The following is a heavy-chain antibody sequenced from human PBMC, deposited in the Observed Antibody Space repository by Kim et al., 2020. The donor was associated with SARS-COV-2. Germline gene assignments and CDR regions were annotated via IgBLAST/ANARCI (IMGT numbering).Heavy chain of an antibody. Sequence: SETLSLTCTVPGGSISSYYWSWIRQPPGKGLEWIGYIYYSGSTNYNPSLKSRVTISVDTSKNQFSLKLSSVTAADTAVYYFAGEDPPYSFGSSGPPRDCYVDIWGRGNLVTVSS. CDR3: AGEDPPYSFGSSGPPRDCYVDI. D-gene: IGHD3-22*01. J-gene: IGHJ2*01. CDR2: IYYSGST. V-gene: IGHV4-59*01. CDR1: GGSISSYY.